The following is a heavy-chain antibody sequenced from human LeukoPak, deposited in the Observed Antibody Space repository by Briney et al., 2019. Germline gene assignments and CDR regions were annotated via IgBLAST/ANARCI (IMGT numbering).Heavy chain of an antibody. CDR2: IIPIFGTA. CDR3: ARGRRVPSSLDY. V-gene: IGHV1-69*05. J-gene: IGHJ4*02. D-gene: IGHD2-2*01. Sequence: SVKISCKASGGTFSSYAISWVRQAPGQGLEWMGRIIPIFGTANYAQKFQGRVTITTDESTSTAYMELSSLRSEDTAVYYCARGRRVPSSLDYWGQGTLVTVSS. CDR1: GGTFSSYA.